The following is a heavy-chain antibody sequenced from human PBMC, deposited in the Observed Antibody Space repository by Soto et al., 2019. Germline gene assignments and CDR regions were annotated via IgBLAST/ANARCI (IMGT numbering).Heavy chain of an antibody. Sequence: LRLSCAASGFTFSGSAMHWVRQASGKGLEWVGRIRSKANSYATAYAASVKGRFTISRDDSKNTAYLQMNSLKTEDTAVYYCTRQEDSDILTGYYRYDFDYWGQGTLVTVSS. CDR1: GFTFSGSA. D-gene: IGHD3-9*01. J-gene: IGHJ4*02. CDR2: IRSKANSYAT. CDR3: TRQEDSDILTGYYRYDFDY. V-gene: IGHV3-73*01.